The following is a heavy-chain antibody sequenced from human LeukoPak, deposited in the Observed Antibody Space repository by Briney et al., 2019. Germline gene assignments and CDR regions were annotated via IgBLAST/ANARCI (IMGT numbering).Heavy chain of an antibody. D-gene: IGHD5-12*01. Sequence: SETLSLTCTVSGYSISSGHYWGWIRQPPGKGLEWIGSIYHSGSTYYNPSLKSRVTISVDTSKNQFSLKLSSVAAADTAVYYCARDATMMGNYFNYWGQGTLVTVSS. V-gene: IGHV4-38-2*02. CDR3: ARDATMMGNYFNY. J-gene: IGHJ4*02. CDR2: IYHSGST. CDR1: GYSISSGHY.